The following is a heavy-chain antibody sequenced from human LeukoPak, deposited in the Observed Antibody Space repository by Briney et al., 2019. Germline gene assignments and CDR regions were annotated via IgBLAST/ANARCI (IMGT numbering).Heavy chain of an antibody. Sequence: SETLSLTCSVSGYSINSGYYWGWIRQPPGKGLDWIGSIYHSGSTYYNPSLKSRVTISVDTSKNQLSLKLNSVTAADTAVYYCARGGVVAAPGDAFDIWGQGTMVTVSS. V-gene: IGHV4-38-2*02. CDR3: ARGGVVAAPGDAFDI. J-gene: IGHJ3*02. CDR2: IYHSGST. CDR1: GYSINSGYY. D-gene: IGHD2-15*01.